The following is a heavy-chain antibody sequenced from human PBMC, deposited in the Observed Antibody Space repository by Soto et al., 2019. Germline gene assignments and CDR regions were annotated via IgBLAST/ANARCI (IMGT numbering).Heavy chain of an antibody. D-gene: IGHD2-21*01. V-gene: IGHV1-18*01. Sequence: GASGKVCCKASGYTFTSYGISWVRQAPGQGLEWMGWISAYNGNTNYAQKLQGRVTMTTDTSTSTAYMELRSLRSDDTAVYYCARVEVVPDAFDIWGQGTIFTVSS. CDR3: ARVEVVPDAFDI. J-gene: IGHJ3*02. CDR1: GYTFTSYG. CDR2: ISAYNGNT.